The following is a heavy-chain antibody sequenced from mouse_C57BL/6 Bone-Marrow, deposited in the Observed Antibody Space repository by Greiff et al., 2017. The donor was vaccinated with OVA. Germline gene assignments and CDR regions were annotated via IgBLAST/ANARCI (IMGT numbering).Heavy chain of an antibody. CDR3: ARKVTTRYYDAMDY. D-gene: IGHD2-1*01. CDR1: GYTFTSYW. CDR2: IDPSDSYT. V-gene: IGHV1-59*01. J-gene: IGHJ4*01. Sequence: QVQLQQPGAELVRPGTSVKLSCKASGYTFTSYWMHWVKQRPGQGLEWIGVIDPSDSYTNYNQKFKGKATLTVDTSSSTAYMQLSSLTSEDSAVYYCARKVTTRYYDAMDYWGQGTSVTVSS.